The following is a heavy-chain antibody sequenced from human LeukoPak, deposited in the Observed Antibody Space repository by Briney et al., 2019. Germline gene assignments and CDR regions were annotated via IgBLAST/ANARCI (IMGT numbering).Heavy chain of an antibody. CDR2: IGPADSET. CDR3: ARHGLGRSGFHYFDD. CDR1: GDAFTSYW. V-gene: IGHV5-10-1*01. D-gene: IGHD3-10*01. Sequence: GESLKISCQGSGDAFTSYWITWVRQLPGKGLEWMGRIGPADSETKYSPSFQGHVTLSADKSISTAYLQWSTLKAPDTAMYYCARHGLGRSGFHYFDDWGQGTLVTVSS. J-gene: IGHJ4*02.